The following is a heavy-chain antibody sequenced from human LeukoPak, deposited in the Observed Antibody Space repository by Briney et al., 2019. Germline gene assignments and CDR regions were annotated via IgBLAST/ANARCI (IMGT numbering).Heavy chain of an antibody. V-gene: IGHV3-74*01. CDR3: ATGMTTVTTFYFDY. D-gene: IGHD4-17*01. Sequence: PGGSLRLSCAASGFTFSSYWMHWVRQAPGKGLVWVSRINSDGSSTSYADSVKGRFTISRDNAKNPLYLQMNSLRAEDTAVYYCATGMTTVTTFYFDYWGQGTLVTVSS. CDR1: GFTFSSYW. J-gene: IGHJ4*02. CDR2: INSDGSST.